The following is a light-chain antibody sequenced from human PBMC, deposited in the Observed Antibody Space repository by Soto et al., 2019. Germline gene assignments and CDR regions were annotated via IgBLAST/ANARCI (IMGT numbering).Light chain of an antibody. V-gene: IGLV2-11*01. CDR1: SRDVGGYNY. J-gene: IGLJ1*01. CDR3: CSYAGSYKGYV. Sequence: QSALTQPRSVSESPGQSVTISCTGTSRDVGGYNYVSWYQQHPGKAPKFMIYDVSKRPSGVPDRFSGSTSGNTASLTISGLQADDEADYYCCSYAGSYKGYVFGTGTQLTVL. CDR2: DVS.